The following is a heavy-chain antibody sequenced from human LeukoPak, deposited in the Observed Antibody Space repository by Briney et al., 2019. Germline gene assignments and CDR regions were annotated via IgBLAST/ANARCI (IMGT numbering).Heavy chain of an antibody. Sequence: SETLSLTCTVSGGSISSYYWSWIRQPAGKGLEWIGRIYTSVRTNYNPSLKSRVTMSVDTSKNQFSLKLSSVTAADTAVYYCASHLPSVVRGVIYYYYMDVWGKGTTVTVTS. CDR1: GGSISSYY. CDR3: ASHLPSVVRGVIYYYYMDV. D-gene: IGHD3-10*01. J-gene: IGHJ6*03. V-gene: IGHV4-4*07. CDR2: IYTSVRT.